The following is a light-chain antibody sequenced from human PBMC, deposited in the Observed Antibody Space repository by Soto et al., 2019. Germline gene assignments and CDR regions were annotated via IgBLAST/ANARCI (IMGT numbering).Light chain of an antibody. J-gene: IGKJ4*01. CDR1: QSVSSN. V-gene: IGKV3-15*01. Sequence: ETVLTHSPATLSVSPGERATLSCRASQSVSSNLAWYQQRPGQAPRLLIYAASTRATGVPARFSGSGSGTEFALTISSLQSEDFAVYYCQQYNNWPLTFGGGTKVDIK. CDR3: QQYNNWPLT. CDR2: AAS.